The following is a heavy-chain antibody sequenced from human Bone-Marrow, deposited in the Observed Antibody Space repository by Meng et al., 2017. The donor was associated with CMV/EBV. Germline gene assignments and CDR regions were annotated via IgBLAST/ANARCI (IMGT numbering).Heavy chain of an antibody. V-gene: IGHV3-30*04. D-gene: IGHD6-13*01. CDR1: RFTFSSYA. Sequence: GESLSLSCAASRFTFSSYAMHWVRQATGKGLEWVAVISYDGSNKYYADSVKGRFTIYRDNSKNTLYLQMNSLRAEDTAVYYCARDLNSSWYSGGCMYVWGQGTTVTVSS. CDR3: ARDLNSSWYSGGCMYV. J-gene: IGHJ6*02. CDR2: ISYDGSNK.